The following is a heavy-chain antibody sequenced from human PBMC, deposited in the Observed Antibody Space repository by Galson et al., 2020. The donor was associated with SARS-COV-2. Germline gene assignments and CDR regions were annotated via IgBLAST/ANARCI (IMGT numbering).Heavy chain of an antibody. CDR3: AQNRYSYYNWFDP. Sequence: GESLKISCAASGFTVSSNYMSWVRQAPGKGLEWVSVIYSGGSTYYADSVKGRFTISRDNSKNTLYLQMNSLRAEDTAVYYCAQNRYSYYNWFDPWGQEPWSPSPQ. V-gene: IGHV3-53*01. CDR1: GFTVSSNY. CDR2: IYSGGST. D-gene: IGHD5-18*01. J-gene: IGHJ5*02.